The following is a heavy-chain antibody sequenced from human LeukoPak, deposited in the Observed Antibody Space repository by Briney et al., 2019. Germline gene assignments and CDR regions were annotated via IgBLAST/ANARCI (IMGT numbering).Heavy chain of an antibody. J-gene: IGHJ4*02. V-gene: IGHV3-11*04. CDR2: ITNGGSTI. CDR3: AKDGAYDSSGYYYGTDY. CDR1: GFTFSDYN. D-gene: IGHD3-22*01. Sequence: PGGSLRLSCAASGFTFSDYNMNWVRQAPGKGLEWVSYITNGGSTIHHADSVKGRFTISRDNAKKTLYLQMNSLRAEDTAVYYCAKDGAYDSSGYYYGTDYWGQGTLVTVSS.